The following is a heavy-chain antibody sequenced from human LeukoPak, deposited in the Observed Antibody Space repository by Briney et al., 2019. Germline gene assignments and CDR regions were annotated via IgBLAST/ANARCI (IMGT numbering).Heavy chain of an antibody. V-gene: IGHV4-4*07. CDR3: ARESISDFWSGYYRYYYYMDV. CDR1: GGSISSYY. J-gene: IGHJ6*03. D-gene: IGHD3-3*01. CDR2: IYISGST. Sequence: PSETLSLTRTVSGGSISSYYCSWLRPPAGKGLEWVGRIYISGSTNYNPSLKSRVTMSVDTSKNQFSLTLSSVPAADTAVYYCARESISDFWSGYYRYYYYMDVWGKGTTVTVSS.